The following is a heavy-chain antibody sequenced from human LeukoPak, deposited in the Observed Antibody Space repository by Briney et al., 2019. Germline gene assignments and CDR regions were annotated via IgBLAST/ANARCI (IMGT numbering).Heavy chain of an antibody. J-gene: IGHJ3*02. CDR3: AGGFTAGAFDI. CDR2: IYYSGST. Sequence: PSETLSLTCTVSGGSISSYCWSWIRQPPGEGLEWIGYIYYSGSTNYNPSLKSRVTISVDTSKNQFSLKLSSVTAADTAVYYCAGGFTAGAFDIWGQGTMVTVSS. CDR1: GGSISSYC. V-gene: IGHV4-59*08.